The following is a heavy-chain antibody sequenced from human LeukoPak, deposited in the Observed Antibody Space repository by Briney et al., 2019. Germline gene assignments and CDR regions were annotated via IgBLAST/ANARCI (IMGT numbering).Heavy chain of an antibody. J-gene: IGHJ5*02. CDR1: GFTFSSYA. V-gene: IGHV3-23*01. Sequence: GGSLRLSCAASGFTFSSYAMSWVRQAPGKGLEWVSAISGSGGSTYYADSVKGRFTISRDNSKNTLYLQMNSLRAEDTAVYYCAKDLRGDDSSGYLNWFDPWGQGTLVTVSS. CDR2: ISGSGGST. D-gene: IGHD3-22*01. CDR3: AKDLRGDDSSGYLNWFDP.